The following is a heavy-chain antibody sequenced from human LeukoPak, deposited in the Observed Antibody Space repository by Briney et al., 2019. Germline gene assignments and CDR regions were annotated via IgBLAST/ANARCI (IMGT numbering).Heavy chain of an antibody. Sequence: PSETLSLTCTASGGSISSSSYYWGWIRQPPGKGLEWIGSIYYSGSTYYNPSLKSRVTVSVDTSKNQFSLKLSSVTAADTAVYYCARLGEYCSGGSCYYWFDPWGQGTLVTVSS. D-gene: IGHD2-15*01. CDR2: IYYSGST. CDR3: ARLGEYCSGGSCYYWFDP. V-gene: IGHV4-39*01. CDR1: GGSISSSSYY. J-gene: IGHJ5*02.